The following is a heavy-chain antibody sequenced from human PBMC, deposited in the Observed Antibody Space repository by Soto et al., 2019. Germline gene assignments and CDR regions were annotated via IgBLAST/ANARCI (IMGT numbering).Heavy chain of an antibody. CDR3: ARDKALGYNSGWYSAFDI. D-gene: IGHD6-19*01. J-gene: IGHJ3*02. Sequence: EVQLVESGGGLVQPGGSLRLSCAASGFTFSSYAMHWVRQTPGKGLEYVSVISSNGGSTSYANSVKGRFTVSRDNSKNTLYLQMGSLRADDMAVYYCARDKALGYNSGWYSAFDIWGQGTMVPVAS. CDR2: ISSNGGST. CDR1: GFTFSSYA. V-gene: IGHV3-64*01.